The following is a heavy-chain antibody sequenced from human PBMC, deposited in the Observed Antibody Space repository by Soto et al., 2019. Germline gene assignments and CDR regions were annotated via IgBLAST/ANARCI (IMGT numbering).Heavy chain of an antibody. D-gene: IGHD2-8*01. CDR2: INPGGSIT. Sequence: EEQLVESGGGLVQPGGSLRLSCAASGFTFSSYWMHWVRQAPGKGLVWVSRINPGGSITAYADSVQGLFTISRDNAKNTLYLQMNTLRGDDTAVYYCARVPTGKYGVWNYWGQGTLVTVSS. CDR1: GFTFSSYW. CDR3: ARVPTGKYGVWNY. V-gene: IGHV3-74*01. J-gene: IGHJ4*02.